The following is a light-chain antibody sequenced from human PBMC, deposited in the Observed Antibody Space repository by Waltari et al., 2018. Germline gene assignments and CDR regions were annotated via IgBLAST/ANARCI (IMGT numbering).Light chain of an antibody. Sequence: VCSRSPGTLSLSQWGRATLCCRASQNVSRSRIAWYLHRPGQAPRLLIYGASGSATGIPDRFTGRRSSTHVSLTIRTAQTEYYAVYYGQQSGRSLMSTFGQGTKLETK. CDR1: QNVSRSR. CDR2: GAS. J-gene: IGKJ2*01. CDR3: QQSGRSLMST. V-gene: IGKV3-20*01.